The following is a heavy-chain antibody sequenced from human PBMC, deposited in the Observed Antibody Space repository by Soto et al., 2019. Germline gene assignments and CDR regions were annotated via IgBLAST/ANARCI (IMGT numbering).Heavy chain of an antibody. J-gene: IGHJ5*02. CDR3: ARHLGYDSSGYYRNWFDP. D-gene: IGHD3-22*01. V-gene: IGHV4-39*01. Sequence: SETLSLTCTVSGGSVSSNNYHWGWIRQPPGKGLEWIGSVYYNGNTYYNPSLESRVTISVDTSKNQLSLKVSSVTAADTAVYYCARHLGYDSSGYYRNWFDPWGQGTLVTVSS. CDR1: GGSVSSNNYH. CDR2: VYYNGNT.